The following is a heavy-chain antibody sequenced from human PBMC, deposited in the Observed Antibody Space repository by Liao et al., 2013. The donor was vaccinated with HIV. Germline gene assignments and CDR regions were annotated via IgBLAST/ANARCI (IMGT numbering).Heavy chain of an antibody. J-gene: IGHJ4*02. CDR2: VFYNGKS. D-gene: IGHD4/OR15-4a*01. V-gene: IGHV4-39*07. CDR3: ARDQRLYGGNYLLGY. Sequence: QVQLQQWGAGLLKPSETLSLTCNVSGDSISSSASYWAWVRQSPGRGLEYIADVFYNGKSYSKPSLKSRVTISVDTSKNQFSLNLTSVTAADTAVYFCARDQRLYGGNYLLGYWGPGLPVTVSS. CDR1: GDSISSSASY.